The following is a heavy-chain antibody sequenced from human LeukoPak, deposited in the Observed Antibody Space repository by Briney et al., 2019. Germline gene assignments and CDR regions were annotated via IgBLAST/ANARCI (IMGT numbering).Heavy chain of an antibody. CDR3: ARLGELLGFGY. V-gene: IGHV3-21*01. J-gene: IGHJ4*02. D-gene: IGHD1-26*01. CDR1: GFTFSSYS. Sequence: GGSLRLSCAASGFTFSSYSMNWVRQAPGKGLEWVSSISSSSSYIYYADSVKGRFTISRDNAKNSLYLQMNSLRAEDTAVYYCARLGELLGFGYWGQGTLVTVSS. CDR2: ISSSSSYI.